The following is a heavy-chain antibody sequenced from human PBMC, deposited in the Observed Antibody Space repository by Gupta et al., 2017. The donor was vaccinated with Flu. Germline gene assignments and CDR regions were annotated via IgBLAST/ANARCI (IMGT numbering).Heavy chain of an antibody. J-gene: IGHJ4*02. Sequence: NYMNWVRQAPGKGLEWVSGIYSGGSTYYTDSVKGRFTISRDNSKNTLYLQMNTLRDEDTAVYYCAKGGGSLDYWGQGTLVTVSS. CDR3: AKGGGSLDY. V-gene: IGHV3-66*02. CDR1: NY. D-gene: IGHD3-16*01. CDR2: IYSGGST.